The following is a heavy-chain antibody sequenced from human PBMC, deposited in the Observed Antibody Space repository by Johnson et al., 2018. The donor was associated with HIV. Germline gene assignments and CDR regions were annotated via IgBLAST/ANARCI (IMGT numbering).Heavy chain of an antibody. CDR2: ISYDGSNK. CDR3: ARDKGTNFSGWYRESDAFDI. J-gene: IGHJ3*02. CDR1: GFTVSSNY. Sequence: QVQLVESGGGLVQPGGSLRLSCAASGFTVSSNYMSWVRQAPGKGLEWVAVISYDGSNKYQADSVKGRFTISRDNSKNTLYLQMNSLRAEDTAVYYCARDKGTNFSGWYRESDAFDIWGQGTMVTVSS. V-gene: IGHV3-30*03. D-gene: IGHD6-19*01.